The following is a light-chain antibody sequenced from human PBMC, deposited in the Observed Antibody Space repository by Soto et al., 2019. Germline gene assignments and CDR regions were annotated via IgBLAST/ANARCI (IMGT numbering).Light chain of an antibody. V-gene: IGKV1-39*01. CDR1: QSISSH. CDR3: QQSYGTPFS. CDR2: AAS. Sequence: DIQMTQSPSSLSASVGDRVTITCRASQSISSHSNWYQHKPGKAPKLLIYAASSLQSGVPSRFSGSGSGTEFTLTISSLQPEDSATYYCQQSYGTPFSFGPGTKADI. J-gene: IGKJ3*01.